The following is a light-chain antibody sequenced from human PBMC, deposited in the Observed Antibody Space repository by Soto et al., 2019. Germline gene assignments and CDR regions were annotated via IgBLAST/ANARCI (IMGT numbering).Light chain of an antibody. CDR1: QAISDW. CDR2: DVS. V-gene: IGKV1-5*01. CDR3: QQYHTYST. Sequence: DIQMTQSPSTLSASVGDRVSITCRASQAISDWLAWYQQKPGQVPELLIFDVSTLESGVPSSFSCSISGTEFTLTISSLQPDDFAPYFCQQYHTYSTFGQGTKVEVK. J-gene: IGKJ1*01.